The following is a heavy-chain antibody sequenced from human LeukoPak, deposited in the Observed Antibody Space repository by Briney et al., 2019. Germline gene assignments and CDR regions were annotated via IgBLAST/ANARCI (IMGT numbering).Heavy chain of an antibody. CDR3: ATYTHWVAGDV. Sequence: PGGSLRLSCAASGFTFSKSWMSWVRQAPGKGLEWVANMNEDGSERDYVGSVRGRFTISRDNARKSLYLQMSSLRAEDTAVYYCATYTHWVAGDVWGQGTTVTVSS. CDR1: GFTFSKSW. J-gene: IGHJ6*02. V-gene: IGHV3-7*01. CDR2: MNEDGSER. D-gene: IGHD3-16*01.